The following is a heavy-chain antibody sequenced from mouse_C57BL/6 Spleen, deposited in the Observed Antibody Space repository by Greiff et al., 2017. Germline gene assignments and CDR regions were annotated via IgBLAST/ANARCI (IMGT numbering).Heavy chain of an antibody. CDR3: ARGDYYGSSCDY. Sequence: EVQGVESGGGLVQPGGSLKLSCAASGFTFSDYYMYWVRQTPEKRLEWVAYISNGGGSTYYPDTVKGRFTISRDNAKNTLYLQMSRLKSEDTAMYYCARGDYYGSSCDYWGQGTTLTVSS. J-gene: IGHJ2*01. D-gene: IGHD1-1*01. V-gene: IGHV5-12*01. CDR1: GFTFSDYY. CDR2: ISNGGGST.